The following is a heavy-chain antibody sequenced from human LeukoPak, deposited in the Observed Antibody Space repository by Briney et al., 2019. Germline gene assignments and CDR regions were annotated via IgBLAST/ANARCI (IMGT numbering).Heavy chain of an antibody. CDR3: ARGRAAAGTPVDY. J-gene: IGHJ4*02. V-gene: IGHV4-61*01. Sequence: SETLSLTCTVSGDSVSSSSYYWSWIRQPPGKGLEWIGYIYYSGSTNYNPSLKSRVTISVDMSKNQFSLKLNSVTAADTAVYYCARGRAAAGTPVDYWGQGTLVTVSS. D-gene: IGHD6-13*01. CDR2: IYYSGST. CDR1: GDSVSSSSYY.